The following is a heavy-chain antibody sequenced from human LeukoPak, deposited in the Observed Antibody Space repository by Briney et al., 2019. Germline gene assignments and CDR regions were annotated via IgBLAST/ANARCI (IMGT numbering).Heavy chain of an antibody. J-gene: IGHJ5*02. Sequence: GGSLRLSCEASGFTFSSYSLNWVRQAPGKGLEWVSSINISGTSIYYADSVKGRFTISRDNAKNSLYLQMNSLRVEDTAVYYCARGRLRRHQSGFDPWGQGTLVTVSS. V-gene: IGHV3-21*01. CDR1: GFTFSSYS. CDR2: INISGTSI. CDR3: ARGRLRRHQSGFDP. D-gene: IGHD5-12*01.